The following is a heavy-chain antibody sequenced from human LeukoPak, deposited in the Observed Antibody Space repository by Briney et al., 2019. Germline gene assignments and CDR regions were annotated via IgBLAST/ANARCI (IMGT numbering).Heavy chain of an antibody. J-gene: IGHJ4*02. CDR3: ARVVTQDIVVVPATIWGFDY. Sequence: ASVKVSCTASGYTFTAYYMHWVRQAPGHGLEWMGWINPNSGGTNYAQKFQGRVTMTRDTSITTAYMELSRLRSDDTAVYYCARVVTQDIVVVPATIWGFDYWGQGTLVTVSS. D-gene: IGHD2-2*01. CDR2: INPNSGGT. V-gene: IGHV1-2*02. CDR1: GYTFTAYY.